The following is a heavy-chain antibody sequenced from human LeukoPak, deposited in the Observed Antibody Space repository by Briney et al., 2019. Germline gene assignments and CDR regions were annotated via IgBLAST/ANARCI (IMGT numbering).Heavy chain of an antibody. CDR3: ASLGAIQDYYFDY. J-gene: IGHJ4*02. Sequence: GGSLRLSCAAPGFTFNSYTMNWVRQAPGKGLEWVSSISSSRRYIDYADSVKGRFTISRDNAKNSLYLQMNSLRAEDTAVYYCASLGAIQDYYFDYWGQGTLVTVSS. D-gene: IGHD1-26*01. V-gene: IGHV3-21*01. CDR1: GFTFNSYT. CDR2: ISSSRRYI.